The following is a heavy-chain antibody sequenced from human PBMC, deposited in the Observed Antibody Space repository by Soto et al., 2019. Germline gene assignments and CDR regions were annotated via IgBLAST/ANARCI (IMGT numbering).Heavy chain of an antibody. D-gene: IGHD5-18*01. CDR1: GYTFTGYY. J-gene: IGHJ6*02. CDR2: INPNSGGT. V-gene: IGHV1-2*04. Sequence: SVKVSCKASGYTFTGYYMHWVRQAPGQGLEWMGWINPNSGGTNYAQKFQGWVTMTRDTSISTAYMELSRLRSDDTAVYYCARDLRGYSYAYGMDVWGQGTTVTVSS. CDR3: ARDLRGYSYAYGMDV.